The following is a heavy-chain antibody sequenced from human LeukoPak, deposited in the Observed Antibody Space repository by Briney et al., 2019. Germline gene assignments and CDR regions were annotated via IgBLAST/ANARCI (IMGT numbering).Heavy chain of an antibody. D-gene: IGHD3-10*01. CDR2: IYSGGST. V-gene: IGHV3-53*01. J-gene: IGHJ6*02. CDR1: GFTVSSNY. CDR3: ARDVITMVRGVINGMDV. Sequence: QPGGSLRLSCAASGFTVSSNYMSWVRQAPGKGLEWVSVIYSGGSTYYADSVKGRFTISRDNSKNTLYLQMNSLRAEDTAVYYCARDVITMVRGVINGMDVWGQGTTVTVSS.